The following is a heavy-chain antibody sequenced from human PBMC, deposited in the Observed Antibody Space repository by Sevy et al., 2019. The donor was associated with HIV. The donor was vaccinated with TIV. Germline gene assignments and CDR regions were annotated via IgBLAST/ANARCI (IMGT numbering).Heavy chain of an antibody. CDR2: ISYDGSNK. Sequence: GVSLRLSCAASGFTFSSYGMHWVRQAPGKGLEWVAVISYDGSNKYYAGSVKGRFTISRDNSKNTLYLQMNSLRAEDTAVYYCAKDRYCSGGSCYWVGDYYYGMDVWGQGTTVTVSS. D-gene: IGHD2-15*01. J-gene: IGHJ6*02. CDR3: AKDRYCSGGSCYWVGDYYYGMDV. CDR1: GFTFSSYG. V-gene: IGHV3-30*18.